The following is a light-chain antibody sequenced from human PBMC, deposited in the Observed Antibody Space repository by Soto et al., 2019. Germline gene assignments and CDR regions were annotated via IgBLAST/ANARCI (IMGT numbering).Light chain of an antibody. CDR1: QSISRY. CDR3: QQSYSAPPT. Sequence: DIQMTQSPSSLSASVGDRVTITCRASQSISRYLNWYQQEPGKAPKLLIYVASSLQSRVPSRFSGSGSATDFTLTISSLQPEDFATYYCQQSYSAPPTFGQGTKVEMK. V-gene: IGKV1-39*01. CDR2: VAS. J-gene: IGKJ1*01.